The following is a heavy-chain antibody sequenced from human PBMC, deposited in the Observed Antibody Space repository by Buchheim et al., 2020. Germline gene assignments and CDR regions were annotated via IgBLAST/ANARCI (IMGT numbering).Heavy chain of an antibody. J-gene: IGHJ4*02. Sequence: QVQLVESGGGVVQPGRSLRLSCAASGFTFSSYGMHWVRQAPGKGLEWVAVISYDGSNKYYADSVKGRFTISRDNSKNTLYLQMNSLRAEDTAVYYCAREEVVAATFDYWGQGTL. CDR1: GFTFSSYG. V-gene: IGHV3-30*03. CDR3: AREEVVAATFDY. D-gene: IGHD2-15*01. CDR2: ISYDGSNK.